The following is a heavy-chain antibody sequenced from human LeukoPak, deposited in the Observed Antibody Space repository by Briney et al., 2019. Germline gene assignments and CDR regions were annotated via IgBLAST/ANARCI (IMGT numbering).Heavy chain of an antibody. J-gene: IGHJ2*01. V-gene: IGHV1-2*02. CDR2: INPNSGGT. Sequence: GASVKVSCKTSGYTFTGYYMHWVRQAPGQGLGWMGWINPNSGGTNCAQKFQGRVTMTRDTSISTAYMELTRLRSDDTAGYYCARYSSGWYFDLWGRGTLVTVSS. CDR1: GYTFTGYY. D-gene: IGHD6-19*01. CDR3: ARYSSGWYFDL.